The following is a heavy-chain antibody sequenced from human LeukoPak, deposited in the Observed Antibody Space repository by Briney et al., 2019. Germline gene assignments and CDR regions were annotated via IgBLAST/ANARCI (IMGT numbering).Heavy chain of an antibody. CDR1: GGSISSGGYY. CDR3: ARGEGEMATILFDY. V-gene: IGHV4-31*03. D-gene: IGHD5-24*01. Sequence: SQTLSLTCTVSGGSISSGGYYWSWIRQHPGKGLEWIGYIYYSGSTYYNPSLKSRVTISVDTSKNQFSLKLSSVTAADTAVYYCARGEGEMATILFDYWGQGTLVTVSS. J-gene: IGHJ4*02. CDR2: IYYSGST.